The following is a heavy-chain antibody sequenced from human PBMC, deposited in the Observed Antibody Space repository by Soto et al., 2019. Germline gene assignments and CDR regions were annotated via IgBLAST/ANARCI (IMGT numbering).Heavy chain of an antibody. D-gene: IGHD6-19*01. CDR3: AKEEGVAGTYYYYYYMDV. CDR2: ISWNSGSI. Sequence: GGSLRLSCAASGFTFDDYAMHWVRQAPGKGLEWVSGISWNSGSIGYADSVKGRFTISRDNAKNSLYLQMNSLRAEDTALYYCAKEEGVAGTYYYYYYMDVWAKGTTVTVSS. CDR1: GFTFDDYA. J-gene: IGHJ6*03. V-gene: IGHV3-9*01.